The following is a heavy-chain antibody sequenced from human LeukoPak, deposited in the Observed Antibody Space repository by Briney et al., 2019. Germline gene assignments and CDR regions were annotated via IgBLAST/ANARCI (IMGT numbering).Heavy chain of an antibody. J-gene: IGHJ4*02. CDR2: TNYRSKWYN. CDR1: GDSVSISSAA. V-gene: IGHV6-1*01. CDR3: ARASNSSYCSSTSCFPSFDY. Sequence: SPTLSLTLAISGDSVSISSAAWNWIRQSPSRGLEWLGRTNYRSKWYNDYAVSVKSRITINPDTSKNQFSLQLNSVTPEDTAVYYCARASNSSYCSSTSCFPSFDYWGQGTLVTVSS. D-gene: IGHD2-2*01.